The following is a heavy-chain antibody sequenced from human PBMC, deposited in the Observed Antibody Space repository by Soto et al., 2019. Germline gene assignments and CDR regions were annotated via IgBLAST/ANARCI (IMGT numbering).Heavy chain of an antibody. J-gene: IGHJ6*02. D-gene: IGHD3-10*01. CDR3: AKDVVRAPRYYYGMDV. CDR2: ISGSGGST. V-gene: IGHV3-23*01. CDR1: GFTFSSYA. Sequence: GGSLRLSCAASGFTFSSYAMSWVRQAPGKGLEWVSAISGSGGSTYYADSVKGRFTISRDNSKNTLYLQMNSLRAEDTAVYYCAKDVVRAPRYYYGMDVWGQGTTVTSP.